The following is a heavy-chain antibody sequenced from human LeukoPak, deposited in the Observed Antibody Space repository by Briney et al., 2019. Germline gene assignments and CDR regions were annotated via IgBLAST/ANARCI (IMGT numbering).Heavy chain of an antibody. J-gene: IGHJ6*03. Sequence: GGSLRLSCAASGFTFSSYAMSWVRQAPGKGLEWVSAISRSGGSTYYADSVKGRFTISRDNSKNTLYLQMNSLRAEDTAVSYCAKSGGYYYYYMDVWGKGTTVTVSS. D-gene: IGHD3-10*01. CDR1: GFTFSSYA. CDR3: AKSGGYYYYYMDV. CDR2: ISRSGGST. V-gene: IGHV3-23*01.